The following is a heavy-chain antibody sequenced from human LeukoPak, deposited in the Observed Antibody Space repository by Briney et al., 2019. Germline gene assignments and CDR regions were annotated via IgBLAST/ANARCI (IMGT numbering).Heavy chain of an antibody. CDR2: IYDSGST. V-gene: IGHV4-59*01. CDR1: GGSISSYY. Sequence: SETLSLICTVSGGSISSYYWSWIRQPPGKGLEWIGNIYDSGSTNYNPSLKSRLTISVDTSKNQCSLKLSSVTAADTAVYYCARQSISGSSLSYFDYWGQGTLVNVSS. J-gene: IGHJ4*02. CDR3: ARQSISGSSLSYFDY. D-gene: IGHD3-22*01.